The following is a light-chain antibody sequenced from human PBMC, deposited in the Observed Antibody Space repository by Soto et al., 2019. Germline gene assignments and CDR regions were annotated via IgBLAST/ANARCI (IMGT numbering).Light chain of an antibody. CDR2: DVI. J-gene: IGLJ2*01. V-gene: IGLV2-8*01. CDR3: SSHGGSNSFIL. CDR1: SSDVGSYNF. Sequence: QSALTQPPSASGSPGQSVTISCTGTSSDVGSYNFVSWYQHHPGKAPKLILYDVIKRPSGVPDRFSGSKSGNTASLTVSGLQAEDEADYYCSSHGGSNSFILFGGGTKLTVL.